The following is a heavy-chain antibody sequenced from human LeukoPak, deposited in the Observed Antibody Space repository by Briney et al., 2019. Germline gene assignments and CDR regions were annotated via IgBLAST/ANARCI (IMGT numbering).Heavy chain of an antibody. CDR1: GFTFSSYA. Sequence: GRSLRLSCAASGFTFSSYAMHWVRQAPGKGLEWVAVISYDGSNKYYADSVKGRFTISRDNSKNTLYLQMNSLRAEDTAVYYCAKDSTVQQQLSHPGLFDYWGQGTLVTVSS. D-gene: IGHD6-13*01. J-gene: IGHJ4*02. CDR2: ISYDGSNK. CDR3: AKDSTVQQQLSHPGLFDY. V-gene: IGHV3-30-3*01.